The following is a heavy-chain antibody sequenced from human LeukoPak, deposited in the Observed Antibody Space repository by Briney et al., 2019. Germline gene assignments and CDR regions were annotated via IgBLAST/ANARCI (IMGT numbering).Heavy chain of an antibody. CDR1: GRSFSDHY. V-gene: IGHV4-34*01. J-gene: IGHJ4*02. Sequence: SETLSLTCALYGRSFSDHYWTWIRQAPGKGLEWIGEINHSGNTNYHPSLKSRVTISADTSKNQFSLKLSSVTAADTAVYWCARLWDESGSYWGQGIMVIVSS. D-gene: IGHD1-26*01. CDR3: ARLWDESGSY. CDR2: INHSGNT.